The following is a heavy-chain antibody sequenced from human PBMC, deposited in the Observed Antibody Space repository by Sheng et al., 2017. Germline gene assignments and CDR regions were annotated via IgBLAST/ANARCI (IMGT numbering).Heavy chain of an antibody. D-gene: IGHD6-19*01. CDR2: ISTNSGDT. Sequence: QVQLVQSGGEVKRPGASVKVSCKASGYIFGTFGINWVRQAPGRGLEWMGWISTNSGDTNQAQKFQGRLTMTTDNSMDTAYMELRRLRADDTAVYYCARDSPKHLVSVAGVQSRPFDLWGHGTTVTVSS. V-gene: IGHV1-18*01. CDR1: GYIFGTFG. J-gene: IGHJ3*01. CDR3: ARDSPKHLVSVAGVQSRPFDL.